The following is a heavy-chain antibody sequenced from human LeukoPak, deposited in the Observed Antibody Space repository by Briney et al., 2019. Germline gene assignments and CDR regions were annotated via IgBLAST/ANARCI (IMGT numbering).Heavy chain of an antibody. CDR3: ARRRRSWRGVDAFEI. V-gene: IGHV4-59*08. J-gene: IGHJ3*02. D-gene: IGHD6-13*01. Sequence: SETLSLTCTVSGGSISSYYWSWIRQPPGKGLEWIGYIYYSGSTNYNPSLKSRVTISVDTSKNQFSLKLSSVTAADTAVYYCARRRRSWRGVDAFEIWGQGTMLTVSS. CDR2: IYYSGST. CDR1: GGSISSYY.